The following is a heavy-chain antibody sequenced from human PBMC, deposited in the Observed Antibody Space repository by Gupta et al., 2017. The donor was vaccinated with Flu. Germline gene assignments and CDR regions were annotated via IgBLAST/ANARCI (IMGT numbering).Heavy chain of an antibody. D-gene: IGHD2-15*01. CDR1: GFTFRIHW. Sequence: EGHLVEPGGDLAQPAGSLRPASIAPGFTFRIHWMRWVRQAPGKGLEWVANIKYDGSEIFYVDSVKGRFTISRDNAKNSLYLQRDNLRAEDTATYYCATRSASTTLFADFWGQGTLVRVSS. V-gene: IGHV3-7*01. J-gene: IGHJ4*02. CDR3: ATRSASTTLFADF. CDR2: IKYDGSEI.